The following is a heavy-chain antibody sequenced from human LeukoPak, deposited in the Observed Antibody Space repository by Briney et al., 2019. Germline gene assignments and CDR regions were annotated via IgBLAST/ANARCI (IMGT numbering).Heavy chain of an antibody. CDR3: ARHYLGHSSGWYL. CDR2: IYYSGST. Sequence: PSETLSLTCTVSGGSISSYYWSWIRQPPGKGLEWIGYIYYSGSTNYNPSLKSRVTISVDTSKNQFSLKLSSVTAADTAVYYCARHYLGHSSGWYLWGQGTLVTVSS. V-gene: IGHV4-59*08. D-gene: IGHD6-19*01. J-gene: IGHJ4*02. CDR1: GGSISSYY.